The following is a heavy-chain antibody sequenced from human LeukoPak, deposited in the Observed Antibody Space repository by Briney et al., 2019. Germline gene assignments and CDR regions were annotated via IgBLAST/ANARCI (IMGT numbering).Heavy chain of an antibody. D-gene: IGHD3-22*01. CDR3: ARGGSDVGIYYYDSSGYYFDY. CDR1: GGSISSGGYS. J-gene: IGHJ4*02. Sequence: SSQTLSLTCAVSGGSISSGGYSWSWIRQPPGKGLEWIGYIYYSGSTNYNPSLKSRVTISVDTSKNQFSLKLSSVTAADTAVYYCARGGSDVGIYYYDSSGYYFDYWGQGTLVTVPS. V-gene: IGHV4-30-4*07. CDR2: IYYSGST.